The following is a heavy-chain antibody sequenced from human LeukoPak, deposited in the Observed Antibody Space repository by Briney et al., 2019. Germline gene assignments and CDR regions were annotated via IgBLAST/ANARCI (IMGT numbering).Heavy chain of an antibody. CDR2: IYYSGST. CDR3: ARGRTYYDFWSGHTLNYFDY. Sequence: SETLSLTCTVSGGSISSYYWSWIRQPPGKGLEWIGYIYYSGSTNYNPSLKSRVTISVDTSKNQFSLKLSSVTAADTAVYYCARGRTYYDFWSGHTLNYFDYWGQGTLVTVSS. V-gene: IGHV4-59*01. D-gene: IGHD3-3*01. CDR1: GGSISSYY. J-gene: IGHJ4*02.